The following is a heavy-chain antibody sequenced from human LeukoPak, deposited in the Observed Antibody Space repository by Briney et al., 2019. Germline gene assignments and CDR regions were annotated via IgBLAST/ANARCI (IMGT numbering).Heavy chain of an antibody. CDR3: AREGAAGYYFDY. Sequence: GGSLRLSCAASGFSFSIYSMNWVRQAPGKGLEWVSSISSSSSYIYYADSAKGRFTISRDNAKNSLYLQMNSLRAEDTAVYYCAREGAAGYYFDYWGQGTLVTVSS. CDR1: GFSFSIYS. CDR2: ISSSSSYI. V-gene: IGHV3-21*01. J-gene: IGHJ4*02. D-gene: IGHD6-13*01.